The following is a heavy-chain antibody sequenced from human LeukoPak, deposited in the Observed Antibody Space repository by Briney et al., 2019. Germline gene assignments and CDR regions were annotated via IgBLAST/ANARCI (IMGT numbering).Heavy chain of an antibody. CDR3: ASSYDSSGSSVGYFDY. Sequence: SETLSLTCTVSGGSISSYYWSWIRQPPGKGLEWIGYIYYSGSTNYNPSLKSRVTISVDTSKNQFSLKLSSVTAADTAVYYCASSYDSSGSSVGYFDYRGQGTLVTVSS. D-gene: IGHD3-22*01. CDR1: GGSISSYY. J-gene: IGHJ4*02. V-gene: IGHV4-59*01. CDR2: IYYSGST.